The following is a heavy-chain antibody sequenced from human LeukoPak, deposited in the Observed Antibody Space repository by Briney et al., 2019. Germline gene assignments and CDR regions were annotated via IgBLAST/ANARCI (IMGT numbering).Heavy chain of an antibody. CDR1: GFTFSSHW. D-gene: IGHD6-19*01. J-gene: IGHJ4*02. Sequence: PGGSLRLSCAASGFTFSSHWMSWGRQAPGKGLEWVAIIKTDGSEEDYVDAVKGRFTISRDNAKNCLYLQMNNLRAEDTAVYYCARDWNGSGWPTDYWGQGTLFTFSS. V-gene: IGHV3-7*05. CDR2: IKTDGSEE. CDR3: ARDWNGSGWPTDY.